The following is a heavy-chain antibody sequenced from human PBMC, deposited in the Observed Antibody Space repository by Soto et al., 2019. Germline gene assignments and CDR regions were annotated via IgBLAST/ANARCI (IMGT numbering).Heavy chain of an antibody. J-gene: IGHJ3*02. CDR1: GFTFSTCN. D-gene: IGHD3-9*01. CDR3: AKAKTGILTGYLAFDI. CDR2: ISRNSGSI. V-gene: IGHV3-9*01. Sequence: GGSLRLSCAASGFTFSTCNMNWVRQAPGKGLEWVSGISRNSGSIGYADSVKGRFTISRDNAKNSLYLQMNSLRAEDTALYYCAKAKTGILTGYLAFDIWGQGTMVTVSS.